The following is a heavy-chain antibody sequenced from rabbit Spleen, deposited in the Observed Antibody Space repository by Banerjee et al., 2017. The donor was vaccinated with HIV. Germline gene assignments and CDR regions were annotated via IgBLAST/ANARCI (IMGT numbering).Heavy chain of an antibody. J-gene: IGHJ4*01. Sequence: QEQLVESGGDLVKPGASLTLTCKASGFDFSRSDWMCWVRQAPGKGPEWIACIDIGSSDRSYYASWAKGRFTISKTSSTTVTLQMTSLTAADTATYFCARDRPGSDNFDLWGPGTLVTVS. D-gene: IGHD3-1*01. CDR3: ARDRPGSDNFDL. CDR1: GFDFSRSDW. CDR2: IDIGSSDRS. V-gene: IGHV1S45*01.